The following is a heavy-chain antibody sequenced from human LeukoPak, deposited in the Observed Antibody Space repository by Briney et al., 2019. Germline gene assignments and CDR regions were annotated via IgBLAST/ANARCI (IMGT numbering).Heavy chain of an antibody. CDR2: IKQDGSEK. D-gene: IGHD6-13*01. J-gene: IGHJ4*02. Sequence: GGSLRLSCAASEFIFSGYWMNWVRQAPGKGLEWVANIKQDGSEKQYVDSVRGRFTISRDNAKNPLYLQMNSLRVEDTAVYYCARDGFVGAADYWGQGTLVTVSS. CDR3: ARDGFVGAADY. V-gene: IGHV3-7*01. CDR1: EFIFSGYW.